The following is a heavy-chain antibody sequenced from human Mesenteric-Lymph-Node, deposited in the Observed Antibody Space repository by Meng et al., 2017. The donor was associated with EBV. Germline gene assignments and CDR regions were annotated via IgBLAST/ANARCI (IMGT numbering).Heavy chain of an antibody. D-gene: IGHD3-10*01. CDR2: VRHTGIT. CDR1: VASISSSNW. J-gene: IGHJ1*01. Sequence: QVTRRDPGPGLLKPPGPLSPTCAVSVASISSSNWWTWVRPAPGKGLEWIGEVRHTGITNYNPSLKSRVSMSVDKSQNQFSLKLTSMTAADTAVYYCAVLGKVVIGSDWGQGTLVTVSS. V-gene: IGHV4-4*03. CDR3: AVLGKVVIGSD.